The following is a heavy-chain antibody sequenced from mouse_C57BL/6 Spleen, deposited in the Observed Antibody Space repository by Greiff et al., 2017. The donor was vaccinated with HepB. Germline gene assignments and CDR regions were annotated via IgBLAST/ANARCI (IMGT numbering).Heavy chain of an antibody. CDR3: ARGYGSSSWYFDV. CDR2: ISDGGSYT. J-gene: IGHJ1*03. V-gene: IGHV5-4*01. D-gene: IGHD1-1*01. Sequence: EVQGVESGGGLVKPGGSLKLSCAASGFTFSSYAMSWVRQTPEKRLEWVATISDGGSYTYYPDNVKGRFTISRDNAKNNLYLQMSHLKSEDTAMYYCARGYGSSSWYFDVWGTGTTVTVSS. CDR1: GFTFSSYA.